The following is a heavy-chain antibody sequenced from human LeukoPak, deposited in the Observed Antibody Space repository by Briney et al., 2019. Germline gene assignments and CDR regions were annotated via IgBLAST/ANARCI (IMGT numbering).Heavy chain of an antibody. Sequence: PSETLSLTCTVSGGSISSYYWSWIRQPPGKGLEWIGYIYYSGSTNYNPSLKSRVTISVDTSKNQFSLKLSSVTAADTAVYYCARSYYDILTGPLDYWGQGTLVTISS. CDR3: ARSYYDILTGPLDY. CDR2: IYYSGST. CDR1: GGSISSYY. V-gene: IGHV4-59*08. D-gene: IGHD3-9*01. J-gene: IGHJ4*02.